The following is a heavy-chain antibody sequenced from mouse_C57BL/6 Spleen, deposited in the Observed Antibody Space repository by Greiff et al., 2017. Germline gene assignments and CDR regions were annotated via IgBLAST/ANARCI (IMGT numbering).Heavy chain of an antibody. CDR1: GYTFTGYW. Sequence: VQLQQPGAELVKPGASVKLSCKASGYTFTGYWMHWVKQRPGRGLEWIGGIDPNSGGTKYNEKFKSKATLTVDNPSSSAYMELRSLTSEDSAVYSCARSDPLAVWGKGTPVTVSS. J-gene: IGHJ1*03. CDR2: IDPNSGGT. CDR3: ARSDPLAV. V-gene: IGHV1-72*01.